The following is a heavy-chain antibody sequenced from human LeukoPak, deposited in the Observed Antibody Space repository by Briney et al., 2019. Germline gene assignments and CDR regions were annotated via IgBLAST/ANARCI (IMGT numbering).Heavy chain of an antibody. CDR3: ARGYCSGGSCRMNPLGY. J-gene: IGHJ4*02. CDR2: IYTSGST. D-gene: IGHD2-15*01. Sequence: SETLSLTCTVSGGSISSSSYYWGWLRQPPGKGLEGNGRIYTSGSTNYNPSLKSRVTISVDTSKNQFSLKLSSVTAADTAVYYCARGYCSGGSCRMNPLGYWGQGTLVTVSS. CDR1: GGSISSSSYY. V-gene: IGHV4-39*07.